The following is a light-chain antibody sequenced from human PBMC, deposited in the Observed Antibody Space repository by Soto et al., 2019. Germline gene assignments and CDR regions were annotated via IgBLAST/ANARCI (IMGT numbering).Light chain of an antibody. Sequence: EIILKQSPASLSVSPGERATLSCRASQSVNNNLAWYQQKPGQAPRLLIYGASTRATGIPGRFRGSGSGTECTLTITSLQSEDFAVYFCQQYNNLPPDTFGQGTKLDIK. CDR1: QSVNNN. CDR3: QQYNNLPPDT. J-gene: IGKJ2*01. CDR2: GAS. V-gene: IGKV3-15*01.